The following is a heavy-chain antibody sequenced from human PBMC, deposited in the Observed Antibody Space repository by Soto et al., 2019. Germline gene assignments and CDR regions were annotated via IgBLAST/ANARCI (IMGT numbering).Heavy chain of an antibody. CDR1: GYTFTGYY. Sequence: ASVKVSCKASGYTFTGYYMHWVRRAPGQGLEWMGWINPNSGGTNYAQKFQGRVTTTRDTSISTAHMELSRLRSDDTAVYYCARVDDILTGYPGTFSYYYGMDVWGQGTTVTSP. CDR2: INPNSGGT. J-gene: IGHJ6*02. CDR3: ARVDDILTGYPGTFSYYYGMDV. V-gene: IGHV1-2*02. D-gene: IGHD3-9*01.